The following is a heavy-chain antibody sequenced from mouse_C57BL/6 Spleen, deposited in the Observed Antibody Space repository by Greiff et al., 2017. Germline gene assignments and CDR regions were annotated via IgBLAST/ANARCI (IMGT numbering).Heavy chain of an antibody. D-gene: IGHD2-3*01. Sequence: VQLQQSGAELVRPGASVKLSCTASGFNIKDYYMHWVKQRPEQGLEWIGRIDPEDGDTEYAPKFQGKATMTADTSSNTAYLQLSSLTSEDTAVYYCTTYDGFRDYDMDDWGQGTSVTVSS. V-gene: IGHV14-1*01. J-gene: IGHJ4*01. CDR1: GFNIKDYY. CDR3: TTYDGFRDYDMDD. CDR2: IDPEDGDT.